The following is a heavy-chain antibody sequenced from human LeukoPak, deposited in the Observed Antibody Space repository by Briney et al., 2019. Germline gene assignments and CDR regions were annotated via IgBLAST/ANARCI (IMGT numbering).Heavy chain of an antibody. CDR3: ARVNIAALRGESFDP. Sequence: ASVKVSCKASGGTFSSYAISWVRQAPGQGLEWMGRIIPIFGTANYAQKFQGRVTITTDESTSTAYMELSSLRSEDTAVYYCARVNIAALRGESFDPWGQGTLVTVSS. CDR1: GGTFSSYA. D-gene: IGHD6-6*01. J-gene: IGHJ5*02. V-gene: IGHV1-69*05. CDR2: IIPIFGTA.